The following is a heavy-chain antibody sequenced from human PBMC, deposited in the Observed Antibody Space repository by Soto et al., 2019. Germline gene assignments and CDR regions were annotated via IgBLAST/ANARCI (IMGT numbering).Heavy chain of an antibody. CDR2: IYYSGST. Sequence: QLQLQESGPGLVKPSETLSLTCTVSGGSISSSSYYWGWIRQPPGKGLEWIGSIYYSGSTYYNPSLKSRVTLSVDTSKNQFSLKLSSVTAADTAVSSCARHTPAISISDHWGQGTLVTVSS. CDR3: ARHTPAISISDH. D-gene: IGHD2-15*01. V-gene: IGHV4-39*01. CDR1: GGSISSSSYY. J-gene: IGHJ4*02.